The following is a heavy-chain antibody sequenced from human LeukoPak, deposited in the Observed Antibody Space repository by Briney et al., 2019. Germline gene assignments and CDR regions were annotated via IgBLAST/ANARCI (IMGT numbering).Heavy chain of an antibody. Sequence: GGSLRLSCAASAFTFSSYAMSWVRQAPGKGLDWVSTISGNGGRTYYADSVKGRFTISRDNSKNTLYLQMNSLRAEDTAIYYCTTDVPTALPQIDFWGQGILVTVSS. D-gene: IGHD1-26*01. CDR1: AFTFSSYA. CDR2: ISGNGGRT. V-gene: IGHV3-23*01. J-gene: IGHJ4*02. CDR3: TTDVPTALPQIDF.